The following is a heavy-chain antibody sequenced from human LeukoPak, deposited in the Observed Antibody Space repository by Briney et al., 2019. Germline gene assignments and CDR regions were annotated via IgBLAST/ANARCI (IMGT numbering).Heavy chain of an antibody. CDR1: GGSISSYY. D-gene: IGHD3-10*01. J-gene: IGHJ4*02. CDR3: ARLEGSGSYRGADY. Sequence: SETLSLTCTVSGGSISSYYWSWIRQPPGKGLEWIGYIYYSGSTNYNPSLKSRVTISVDTSKNQFSLKLSSVTAADTAVYYCARLEGSGSYRGADYWGQGTLVTVSS. CDR2: IYYSGST. V-gene: IGHV4-59*08.